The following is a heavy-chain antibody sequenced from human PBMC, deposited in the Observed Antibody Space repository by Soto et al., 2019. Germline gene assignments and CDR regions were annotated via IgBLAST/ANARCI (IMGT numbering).Heavy chain of an antibody. CDR2: TRNKANSYTT. J-gene: IGHJ4*02. V-gene: IGHV3-72*01. D-gene: IGHD3-10*01. CDR3: VSVSGSYYYDY. Sequence: GGSLRLSCAASGFTFSDHYMDWVRQAPGKGLEWVGRTRNKANSYTTEYAASVKGRFTISRDDSKNSLYLQMNSLKTEDTALYYCVSVSGSYYYDYWGQGTLVTVSS. CDR1: GFTFSDHY.